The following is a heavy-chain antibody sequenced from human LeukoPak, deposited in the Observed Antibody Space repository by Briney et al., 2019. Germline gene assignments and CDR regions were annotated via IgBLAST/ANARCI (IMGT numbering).Heavy chain of an antibody. Sequence: ASVKVSCKASGYTFTSYDINWVRQATGQGLEWMGWMNPNSGNTGYAQKFQGRVTMTRNTSISTAYMELSSLRSEDTAVYYCARGVMAGTNYYYYMDVWGKGTTVTVSS. D-gene: IGHD6-19*01. J-gene: IGHJ6*03. CDR3: ARGVMAGTNYYYYMDV. CDR2: MNPNSGNT. V-gene: IGHV1-8*01. CDR1: GYTFTSYD.